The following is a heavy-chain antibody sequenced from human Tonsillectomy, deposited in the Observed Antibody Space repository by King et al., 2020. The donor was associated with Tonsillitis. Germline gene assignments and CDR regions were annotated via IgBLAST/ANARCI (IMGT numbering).Heavy chain of an antibody. CDR2: MNPNSGNT. CDR3: ARGGGDCVSGRLHRGPLDS. Sequence: VQLVESGAEVKKPGASVKVSCKASGYSFTSYDVNWVRQAPGQGLEWMAWMNPNSGNTGYAETFRGRVIVSRDTSTATAYMELSGLTSEDTAVYYCARGGGDCVSGRLHRGPLDSWGQGTLVTVSS. D-gene: IGHD2-15*01. CDR1: GYSFTSYD. V-gene: IGHV1-8*02. J-gene: IGHJ4*02.